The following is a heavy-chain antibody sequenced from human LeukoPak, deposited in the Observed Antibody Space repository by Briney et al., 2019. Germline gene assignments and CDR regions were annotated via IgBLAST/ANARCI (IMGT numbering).Heavy chain of an antibody. J-gene: IGHJ4*02. D-gene: IGHD2-2*01. CDR2: IWYDGSNQ. Sequence: GRSLRLSCAASGFTFSTYGMHWVRQAPGKGLXXXXXIWYDGSNQYYADWVKGRFTISRDNSKNTLFLQMNSLRAEDTAVYYCARGGVCSSTSCYNDYWGQGTLVTVSS. V-gene: IGHV3-33*01. CDR1: GFTFSTYG. CDR3: ARGGVCSSTSCYNDY.